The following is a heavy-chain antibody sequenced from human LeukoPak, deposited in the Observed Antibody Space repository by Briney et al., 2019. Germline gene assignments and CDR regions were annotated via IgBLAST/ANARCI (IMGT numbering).Heavy chain of an antibody. CDR1: GFTFRSSA. CDR2: IVVGGGNT. CDR3: AAGAKRYFGMDV. V-gene: IGHV1-58*01. Sequence: RASVKVSCKASGFTFRSSALQWVRQARGQRLEWIGWIVVGGGNTNYAQKFQERVTITRDMSTSTAYMDLSSLRSEDTAVYYCAAGAKRYFGMDVWGQGTTVTVS. J-gene: IGHJ6*02. D-gene: IGHD4/OR15-4a*01.